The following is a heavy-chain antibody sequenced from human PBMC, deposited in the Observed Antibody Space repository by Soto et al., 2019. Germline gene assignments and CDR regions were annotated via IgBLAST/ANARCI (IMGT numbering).Heavy chain of an antibody. CDR2: IYSGGNT. Sequence: DVQLVESGGGLVLRGESLRLSCAASGFTVGSDYMSWVRQAPGKGLEWVAGIYSGGNTYYADSVKGRFTIYRDTSKNRLPLQVSSLRAEAAAIYYCARDPWVGDIGDYWGQGTLVTVSS. V-gene: IGHV3-66*01. J-gene: IGHJ4*02. CDR1: GFTVGSDY. CDR3: ARDPWVGDIGDY. D-gene: IGHD4-17*01.